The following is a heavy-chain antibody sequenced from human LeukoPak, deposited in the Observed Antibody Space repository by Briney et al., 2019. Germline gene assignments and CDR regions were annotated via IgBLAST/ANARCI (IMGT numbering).Heavy chain of an antibody. D-gene: IGHD3-10*01. Sequence: GGSLRLSRAASGFTFSSYAMSWVRQAPGKGLEWVSAISGSGGSTYYADSVKGRFTISRDNSKNTLYLQMNSLRAEDTAVYYCAKVACITMVRGCQEYFDYWGQGTLVTVSS. CDR2: ISGSGGST. V-gene: IGHV3-23*01. J-gene: IGHJ4*02. CDR3: AKVACITMVRGCQEYFDY. CDR1: GFTFSSYA.